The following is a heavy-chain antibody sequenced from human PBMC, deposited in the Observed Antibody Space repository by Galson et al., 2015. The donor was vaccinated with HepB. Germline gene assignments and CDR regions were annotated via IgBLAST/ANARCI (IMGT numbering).Heavy chain of an antibody. CDR3: VRGTTAPDY. J-gene: IGHJ4*02. Sequence: SLRLSCAACGFTFTSYGMSWVRQAPGKGLECVSAISRGGDTSDYADSVKGRFTVSRDSSTNTLYLQMNGLRADDTAIYYCVRGTTAPDYWGQGTLVTASS. CDR1: GFTFTSYG. CDR2: ISRGGDTS. V-gene: IGHV3-23*01. D-gene: IGHD2/OR15-2a*01.